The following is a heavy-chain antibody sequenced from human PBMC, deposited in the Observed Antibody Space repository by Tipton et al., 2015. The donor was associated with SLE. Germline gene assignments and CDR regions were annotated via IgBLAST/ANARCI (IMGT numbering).Heavy chain of an antibody. CDR2: FYYSGST. J-gene: IGHJ5*02. CDR3: ARGGGYYQDWFDP. V-gene: IGHV4-59*11. D-gene: IGHD3-3*01. Sequence: LRLSCTVSGGSISSHYWSWVRQPPGKGLEWVGDFYYSGSTNYNPSLQSRVTISVDTSKNQFSLKLSSVTAADTAVYYCARGGGYYQDWFDPWGQGTLVTVSS. CDR1: GGSISSHY.